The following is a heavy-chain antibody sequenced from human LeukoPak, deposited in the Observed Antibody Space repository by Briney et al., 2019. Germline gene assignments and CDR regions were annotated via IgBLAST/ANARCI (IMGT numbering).Heavy chain of an antibody. D-gene: IGHD3-10*01. CDR3: AREAGSYYNPWDY. CDR2: ISYDGSNK. Sequence: GRSLRLSCAASGFTFSSYAMHWVRQAPGKGLEWVAVISYDGSNKYYADSVKGRFTISRDNAKNSLYLQMNSLRAEDTAVYYCAREAGSYYNPWDYWGQGTLVTVSS. J-gene: IGHJ4*02. V-gene: IGHV3-30-3*01. CDR1: GFTFSSYA.